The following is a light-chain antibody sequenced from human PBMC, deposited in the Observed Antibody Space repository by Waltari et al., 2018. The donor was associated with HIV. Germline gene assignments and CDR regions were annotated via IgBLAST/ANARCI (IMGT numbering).Light chain of an antibody. CDR2: KAT. Sequence: DIQMTQSPSTLSASVGDRVTITCRASQSISSSLAWYQQTPGKAPKLLIYKATSLERGVPSRFSGSGSGTEFTLTIYSLQPDDFASYYCQQYDGYPRTFGQGTKVEIK. CDR1: QSISSS. J-gene: IGKJ1*01. CDR3: QQYDGYPRT. V-gene: IGKV1-5*03.